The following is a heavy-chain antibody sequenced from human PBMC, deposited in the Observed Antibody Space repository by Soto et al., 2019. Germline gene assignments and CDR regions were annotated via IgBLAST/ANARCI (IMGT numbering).Heavy chain of an antibody. CDR3: ARQSLNDYGDLDAFDI. D-gene: IGHD4-17*01. CDR1: GYTFTSYG. V-gene: IGHV1-18*01. J-gene: IGHJ3*02. Sequence: ASVKVSCKASGYTFTSYGISWVRQAPGQGLEWMGWISAYNGNTNYAQKLQGRVTMTTATSTSTAYMELRSLRSDDTAVYYCARQSLNDYGDLDAFDIWGQGTMVTVSS. CDR2: ISAYNGNT.